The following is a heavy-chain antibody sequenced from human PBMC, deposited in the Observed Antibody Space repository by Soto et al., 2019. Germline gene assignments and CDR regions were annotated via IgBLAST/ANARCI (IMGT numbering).Heavy chain of an antibody. CDR1: GYSFTSYW. J-gene: IGHJ6*02. CDR2: IYPGDSDT. CDR3: ARGSKGHYDFWSGFFGQYGTDV. D-gene: IGHD3-3*01. Sequence: PGESLKISCKGSGYSFTSYWIGWVRQMPGKGLEWMGIIYPGDSDTRYSPSFQGQVTISADKSISTAYLQWRSLRSDDTAVYYCARGSKGHYDFWSGFFGQYGTDVWGQGTTVTVSS. V-gene: IGHV5-51*01.